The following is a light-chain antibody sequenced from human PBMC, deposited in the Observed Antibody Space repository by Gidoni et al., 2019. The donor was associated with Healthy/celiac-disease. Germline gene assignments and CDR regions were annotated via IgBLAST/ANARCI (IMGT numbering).Light chain of an antibody. Sequence: QSALTQPASGSGSPGQSITISCTGTSSAVGGYNYVYWYQQHPGKAPKLMIYDVSNRPSGVSNRFSGSKSGNTASLTISGLQAEDEADYYCSSYTSSSADVVFGGGTKLTVL. J-gene: IGLJ2*01. CDR2: DVS. CDR1: SSAVGGYNY. CDR3: SSYTSSSADVV. V-gene: IGLV2-14*03.